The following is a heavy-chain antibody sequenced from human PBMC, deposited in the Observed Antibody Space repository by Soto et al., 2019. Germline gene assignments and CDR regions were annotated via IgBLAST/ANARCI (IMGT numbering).Heavy chain of an antibody. CDR2: IYHSGST. V-gene: IGHV4-4*02. J-gene: IGHJ6*02. CDR1: GGSISSSNW. Sequence: SETLSLTCAVSGGSISSSNWWSWVRQPPGKGLEWIGEIYHSGSTNYNPSLKSRVTISVDKSKNQFSLKLSSVTAADTAVYYFACVLLPQYYNGISANGIDAWGQGTTVTVSS. CDR3: ACVLLPQYYNGISANGIDA. D-gene: IGHD3-3*02.